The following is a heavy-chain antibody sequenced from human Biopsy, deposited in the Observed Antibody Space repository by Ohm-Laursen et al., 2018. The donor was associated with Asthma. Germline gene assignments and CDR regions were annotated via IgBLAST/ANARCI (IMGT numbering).Heavy chain of an antibody. Sequence: SLRLSCTASGFSFSNYGMHWVRQAPGKGLDWVAVISFDGTNRNYTDSVKGRFTTSRDNSRNTLHLEMNSLRAEDTAVYFCAKEVFPGWELRRGPDSWGQGTLVTVSS. V-gene: IGHV3-30*18. CDR2: ISFDGTNR. CDR3: AKEVFPGWELRRGPDS. CDR1: GFSFSNYG. J-gene: IGHJ4*02. D-gene: IGHD1-26*01.